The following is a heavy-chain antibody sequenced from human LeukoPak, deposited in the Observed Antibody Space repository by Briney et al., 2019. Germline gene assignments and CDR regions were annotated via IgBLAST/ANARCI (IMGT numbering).Heavy chain of an antibody. CDR1: GGSISSHY. D-gene: IGHD3-3*01. J-gene: IGHJ6*04. Sequence: PSETLSLTCTVSGGSISSHYWSWIRQPPGKGLEWIGYIYYSGSTNYNPSLKSRVTISVDTSKNQFSLKLSSVTAADTAVYYCARATYAGYYDFWSGYRNMDVWGKGTTVTVSS. CDR3: ARATYAGYYDFWSGYRNMDV. CDR2: IYYSGST. V-gene: IGHV4-59*11.